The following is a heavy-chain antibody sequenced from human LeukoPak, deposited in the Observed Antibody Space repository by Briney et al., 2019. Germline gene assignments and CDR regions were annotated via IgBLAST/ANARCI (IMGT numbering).Heavy chain of an antibody. V-gene: IGHV4-4*07. CDR3: ARDRAYQLPDYYYYYMDV. CDR2: IYTSGST. CDR1: GGSISSYY. D-gene: IGHD2-2*01. J-gene: IGHJ6*03. Sequence: PSETLSLTCTVSGGSISSYYWSWIRQPAGKGLEWIGRIYTSGSTNYNPSLKSRVTMSVDTSKNQFSLKLSSVTAADTAVYYCARDRAYQLPDYYYYYMDVWGKGTTVTVSS.